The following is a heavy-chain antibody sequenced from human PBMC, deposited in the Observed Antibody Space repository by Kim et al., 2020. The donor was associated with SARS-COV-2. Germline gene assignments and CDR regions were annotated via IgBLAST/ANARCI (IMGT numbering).Heavy chain of an antibody. V-gene: IGHV4-39*01. CDR2: ISHSGST. Sequence: SETLSLTCTVSGDSISSNNRYWGWVRQPPGKGLEWIASISHSGSTYYNPSLKSRVIISVDKSKNQFSLRLSSVTATDTAFYYCARPSNWGYYWGQGTLVTVSS. D-gene: IGHD7-27*01. J-gene: IGHJ4*02. CDR3: ARPSNWGYY. CDR1: GDSISSNNRY.